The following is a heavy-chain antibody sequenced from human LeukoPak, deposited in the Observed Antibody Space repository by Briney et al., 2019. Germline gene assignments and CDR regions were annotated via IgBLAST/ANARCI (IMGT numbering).Heavy chain of an antibody. D-gene: IGHD6-19*01. CDR3: ARGGGGWSPYYYYYGMDV. Sequence: PGGSLRLSCAASGFTVSSNYMSWIRQAPGKGLEWVSYISSSGSTIYYADSVKGRFTISRDNAKNSLYLQMNSLRAEDTAVYYCARGGGGWSPYYYYYGMDVWGQGTTVTVSS. J-gene: IGHJ6*02. V-gene: IGHV3-11*01. CDR1: GFTVSSNY. CDR2: ISSSGSTI.